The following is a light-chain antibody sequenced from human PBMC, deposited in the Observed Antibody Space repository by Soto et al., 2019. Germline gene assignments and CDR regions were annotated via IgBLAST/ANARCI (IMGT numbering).Light chain of an antibody. CDR1: QSVRSSY. CDR3: QQYGSSLT. CDR2: GAS. V-gene: IGKV3-20*01. Sequence: MEITHPPCTLLVSAVVRAADSYRPSQSVRSSYLAWYQQNPGQAPRLLISGASSRATGIPNRSSGSGSGTDFTLTISRLEPEDFAVYYCQQYGSSLTFGGGTKVDIK. J-gene: IGKJ4*01.